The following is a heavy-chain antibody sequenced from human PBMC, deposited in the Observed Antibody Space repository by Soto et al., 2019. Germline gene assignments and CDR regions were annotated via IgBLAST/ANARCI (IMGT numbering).Heavy chain of an antibody. CDR1: GFTFSSYA. CDR3: AKSLHSKDYYYYMDV. J-gene: IGHJ6*03. D-gene: IGHD4-4*01. V-gene: IGHV3-23*01. Sequence: PGGSLRLSCAASGFTFSSYAMSWVRQAPGKGLEWVSATSGSGGSTYYADSVKGRFTISRDNSKNTLYLQMNSLRAGDTAVYYCAKSLHSKDYYYYMDVWGKGTMVTSP. CDR2: TSGSGGST.